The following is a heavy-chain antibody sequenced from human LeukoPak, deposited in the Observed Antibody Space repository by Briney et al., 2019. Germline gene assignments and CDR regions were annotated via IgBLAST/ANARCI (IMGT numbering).Heavy chain of an antibody. J-gene: IGHJ6*02. CDR3: ARGLSGSGSYYDYGMDV. CDR2: INPNSGGT. CDR1: GYTFTGYY. V-gene: IGHV1-2*02. Sequence: ASVKVSCKASGYTFTGYYMHWVPQAPGQGLEWMGWINPNSGGTNYAQKFQGRVTMTRDTSISTAYMELSRVRSDDTAVYYCARGLSGSGSYYDYGMDVWGQGTTVTVSS. D-gene: IGHD3-10*01.